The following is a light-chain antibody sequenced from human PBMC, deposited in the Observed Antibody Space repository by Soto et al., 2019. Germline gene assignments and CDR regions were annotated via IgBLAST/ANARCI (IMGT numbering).Light chain of an antibody. V-gene: IGLV2-14*01. CDR1: SNDVGGFNY. J-gene: IGLJ2*01. CDR3: SSYTSINTVL. Sequence: QSVLAQPASVSGSPGQSITISCTGTSNDVGGFNYVSWYQHHPGKAPKLMIYEVSHRPSGVSNLFSGSRSGNTASLTISGLQAEDEADYYCSSYTSINTVLFGGGTKVTVL. CDR2: EVS.